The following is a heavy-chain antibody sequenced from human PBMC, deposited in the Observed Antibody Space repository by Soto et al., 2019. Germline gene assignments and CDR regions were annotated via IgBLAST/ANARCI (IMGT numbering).Heavy chain of an antibody. CDR1: GYSFAGYW. CDR3: ARQIYDSDTGPNFQYYFDS. V-gene: IGHV5-10-1*01. J-gene: IGHJ4*02. D-gene: IGHD3-22*01. CDR2: IDPSDSQT. Sequence: PGESLKISCKGSGYSFAGYWLTWVRQTPWKGLEWMGRIDPSDSQTYYSPSFRGHVTISATKSITTVFLQWSSLRASDTAMYYCARQIYDSDTGPNFQYYFDSWGQGTPVTVSS.